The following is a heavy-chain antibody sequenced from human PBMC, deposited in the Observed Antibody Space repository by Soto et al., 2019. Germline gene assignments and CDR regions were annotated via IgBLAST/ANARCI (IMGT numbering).Heavy chain of an antibody. J-gene: IGHJ4*02. CDR2: INHSGST. V-gene: IGHV4-34*01. CDR3: ARGRTLITGTSLDY. CDR1: GGSFSTYY. D-gene: IGHD1-20*01. Sequence: PSETLSLTCAVYGGSFSTYYWTWIRQPPGRGLEWIGEINHSGSTNYKPSLRSRVTISVDTSKNQLSLKVNSVTAAETAVSYCARGRTLITGTSLDYWGQGTLVTVSS.